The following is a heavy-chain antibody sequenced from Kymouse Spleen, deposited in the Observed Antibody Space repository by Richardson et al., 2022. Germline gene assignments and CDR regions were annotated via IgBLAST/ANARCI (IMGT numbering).Heavy chain of an antibody. Sequence: QVQLQESGPGLVKPSQTLSLTCTVSGGSISSGGYYWSWIRQHPGKGLEWIGYIYYSGSTYYNPSLKSRVTISVDTSKNQFSLKLSSVTAADTAVYYCARADIVGATPYFDYWGQGTLVTVSS. CDR2: IYYSGST. J-gene: IGHJ4*02. CDR1: GGSISSGGYY. D-gene: IGHD1-26*01. V-gene: IGHV4-31*03. CDR3: ARADIVGATPYFDY.